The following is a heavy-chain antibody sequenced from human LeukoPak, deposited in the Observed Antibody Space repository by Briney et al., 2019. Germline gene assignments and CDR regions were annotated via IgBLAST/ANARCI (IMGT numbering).Heavy chain of an antibody. CDR1: GGSISSYY. J-gene: IGHJ6*02. Sequence: SETLSLTCTVSGGSISSYYWSWLRQPAGEGLEWIGRIYTSGSTNYNPSLKSRVTMSVDTSKNQFSLKLSSVTAADTAVYYCARAGTLPAARGAHYYYYGMDVWGQGTTVTVSS. D-gene: IGHD2-2*01. CDR3: ARAGTLPAARGAHYYYYGMDV. CDR2: IYTSGST. V-gene: IGHV4-4*07.